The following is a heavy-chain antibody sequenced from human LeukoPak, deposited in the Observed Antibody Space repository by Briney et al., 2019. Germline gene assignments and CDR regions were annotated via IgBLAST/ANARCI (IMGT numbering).Heavy chain of an antibody. Sequence: ASVTVSCKASGGTFSSYAISWVRQAPGQGLEWMGWISAYNGNTNYAQKLQGRVTMTTDTSTSTAYMELRSLRSDDTAVYYCARKGGYSSGWYSDSYYYYGMDVWGQGTTVTVSS. CDR2: ISAYNGNT. CDR1: GGTFSSYA. J-gene: IGHJ6*02. D-gene: IGHD6-19*01. CDR3: ARKGGYSSGWYSDSYYYYGMDV. V-gene: IGHV1-18*01.